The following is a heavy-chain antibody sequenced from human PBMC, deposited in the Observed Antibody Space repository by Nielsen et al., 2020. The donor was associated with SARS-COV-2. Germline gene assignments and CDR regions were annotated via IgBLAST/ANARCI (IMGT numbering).Heavy chain of an antibody. Sequence: GESLKISCAASGFTFSSYSMNWVRQAPGKGLEWVSSISSSSSYIYYADSVKGRFTISRDNAKNSLYLQMNSLRAEDTAVYYCAKDENCSGGSCFDYWGQGTLVTVSS. CDR2: ISSSSSYI. D-gene: IGHD2-15*01. CDR3: AKDENCSGGSCFDY. J-gene: IGHJ4*02. V-gene: IGHV3-21*01. CDR1: GFTFSSYS.